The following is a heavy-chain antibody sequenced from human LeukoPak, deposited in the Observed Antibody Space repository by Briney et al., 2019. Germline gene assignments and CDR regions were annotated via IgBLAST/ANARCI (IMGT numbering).Heavy chain of an antibody. Sequence: AAVKVSCKSSGYTFTGYYMHWLRQAPGQGLEGMGWTNPNNGGTNYAQKCQVRVTMTRDTSISTAYMELSRMRYDDTAVYYCARDGEDFWSGSNWFDPWGQGTLATVSS. J-gene: IGHJ5*02. D-gene: IGHD3-3*01. V-gene: IGHV1-2*02. CDR2: TNPNNGGT. CDR3: ARDGEDFWSGSNWFDP. CDR1: GYTFTGYY.